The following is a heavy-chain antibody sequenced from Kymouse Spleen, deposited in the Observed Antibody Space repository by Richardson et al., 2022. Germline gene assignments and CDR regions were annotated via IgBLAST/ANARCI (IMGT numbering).Heavy chain of an antibody. CDR1: GFTFSSYW. Sequence: EVQLVESGGGLVQPGGSLRLSCAASGFTFSSYWMSWVRQAPGKGLEWVANIKQDGSEKYYVDSVKGRFTISRDNAKNSLYLQMNSLRAEDTAVYYCARVEVVPAAPYYYYYGMDVWGQGTTVTVSS. D-gene: IGHD2-2*02. CDR2: IKQDGSEK. CDR3: ARVEVVPAAPYYYYYGMDV. J-gene: IGHJ6*02. V-gene: IGHV3-7*01.